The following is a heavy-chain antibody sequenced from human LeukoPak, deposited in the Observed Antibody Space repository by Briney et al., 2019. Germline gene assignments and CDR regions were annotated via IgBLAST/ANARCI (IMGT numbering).Heavy chain of an antibody. CDR2: IYYSGST. J-gene: IGHJ3*02. D-gene: IGHD3-3*01. CDR3: ARPTAHYDFWSGYYKRDAFDI. CDR1: GGSISSSSYY. V-gene: IGHV4-39*01. Sequence: SETLSLTCTVSGGSISSSSYYWGWIRQPPGKGLEWIGSIYYSGSTYYSPSLKSRVTISVDTSKNQFSLKLSSVTAADTAVYYCARPTAHYDFWSGYYKRDAFDIWGQGTMVTVSS.